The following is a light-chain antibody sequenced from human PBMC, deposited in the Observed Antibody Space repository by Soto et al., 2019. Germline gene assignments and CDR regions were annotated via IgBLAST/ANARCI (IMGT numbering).Light chain of an antibody. J-gene: IGLJ1*01. CDR2: EVT. Sequence: QSVLTQPASVSGSPGQSITISCTGTSCDIGSYNRVSWYQQHPGKAPKLIIYEVTDRPSGVSNRFSGSKSGNTASLTISGLQAEDEAEYYCSSYTNINTRAGVVXTGTKVTVL. CDR1: SCDIGSYNR. CDR3: SSYTNINTRAGV. V-gene: IGLV2-14*01.